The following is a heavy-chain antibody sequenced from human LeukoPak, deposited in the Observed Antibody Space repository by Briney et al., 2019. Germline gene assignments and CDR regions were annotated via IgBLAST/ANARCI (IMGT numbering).Heavy chain of an antibody. V-gene: IGHV4-59*01. Sequence: PSVTLSLTCTVSGGSISSYYWSWIRQPPGKGLEWIGYIYYSGSTNYNPSLKSRVTISVDTSKNQFSLKLSSVTAADTAVYYCAGSGVRGVIPDYWGQGTLVTVSS. D-gene: IGHD3-10*01. CDR1: GGSISSYY. J-gene: IGHJ4*02. CDR3: AGSGVRGVIPDY. CDR2: IYYSGST.